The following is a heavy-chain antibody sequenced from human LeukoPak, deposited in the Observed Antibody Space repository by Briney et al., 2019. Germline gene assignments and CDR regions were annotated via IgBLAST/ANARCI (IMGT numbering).Heavy chain of an antibody. Sequence: VTPSETLSLTCTVSGGSISSYYWSWIRQPPGKGLEWVGSIYDIGSTYYNPSLKSRVSISSDKFKNHLSLKLSSVTAADTAVYYCARDVISSRHLYYGSGSNAFDIWGQGTMVTVSS. J-gene: IGHJ3*02. CDR3: ARDVISSRHLYYGSGSNAFDI. CDR2: IYDIGST. D-gene: IGHD3-10*01. V-gene: IGHV4-59*01. CDR1: GGSISSYY.